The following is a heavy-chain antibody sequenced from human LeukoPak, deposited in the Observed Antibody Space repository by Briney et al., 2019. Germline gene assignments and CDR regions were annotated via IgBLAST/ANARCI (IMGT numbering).Heavy chain of an antibody. V-gene: IGHV3-9*01. J-gene: IGHJ4*02. Sequence: GGSLRLSCAASGFTFDDYAMHWVRQAPGKGPEWVSGISWNSGSIGYADSVRGRFTISRDNAENSLYLQMNSLRAEDTALYYCAKDSDYGETIQIDYWGQGTLVTVSS. D-gene: IGHD4-17*01. CDR2: ISWNSGSI. CDR1: GFTFDDYA. CDR3: AKDSDYGETIQIDY.